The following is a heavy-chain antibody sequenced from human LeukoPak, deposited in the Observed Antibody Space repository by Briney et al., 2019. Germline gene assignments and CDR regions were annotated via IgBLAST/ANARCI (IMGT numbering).Heavy chain of an antibody. Sequence: ASVKVSCKASGYTFIGNYIHWVRRAPGQGLEWVGWINPKNGGTDYAQKFQGRVTMTRDTSITTAYMDLSSLRFDDTAVYYCARVIGGSSADYWGQGTLVTVSS. CDR1: GYTFIGNY. V-gene: IGHV1-2*02. D-gene: IGHD2-15*01. CDR3: ARVIGGSSADY. J-gene: IGHJ4*02. CDR2: INPKNGGT.